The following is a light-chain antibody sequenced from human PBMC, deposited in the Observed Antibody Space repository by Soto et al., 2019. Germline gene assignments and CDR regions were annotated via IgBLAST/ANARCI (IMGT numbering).Light chain of an antibody. CDR1: QSVSSSY. Sequence: EIVWTQSPGTLSLSPWERATLSCRASQSVSSSYLAWYQQKPGQAPRLLIYGASSRATGIPDRFSGSGSGTDFTLTISRLEPEDFAVYYCQQYGSSPPATFGQGTRREIK. CDR3: QQYGSSPPAT. V-gene: IGKV3-20*01. CDR2: GAS. J-gene: IGKJ5*01.